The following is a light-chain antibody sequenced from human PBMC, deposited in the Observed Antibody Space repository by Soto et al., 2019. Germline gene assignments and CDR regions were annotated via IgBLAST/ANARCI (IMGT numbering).Light chain of an antibody. V-gene: IGKV1-27*01. J-gene: IGKJ3*01. CDR2: GAT. Sequence: DIQMTQSPSSLSVSVGDRVTITCRASQGINNYLAWYQQRPGKAPKLLIYGATTLQPGVPSRFSGSGSGTDFTLTISSLQPEDVATYYCQNCKSAVFTFGPGTKVDIK. CDR1: QGINNY. CDR3: QNCKSAVFT.